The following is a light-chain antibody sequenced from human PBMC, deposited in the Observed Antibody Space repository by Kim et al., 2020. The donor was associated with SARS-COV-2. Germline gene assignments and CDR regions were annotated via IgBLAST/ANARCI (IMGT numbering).Light chain of an antibody. V-gene: IGKV1-5*03. CDR2: KAS. Sequence: ASVGDRDTITCRASQSISSWLAWYQQKPGKAPNLLIYKASTLESGVPSRFSGSGSGTEFTLTISSLQPDDFATYYCQQYQSYAVTFGGGTKVEIK. J-gene: IGKJ4*01. CDR1: QSISSW. CDR3: QQYQSYAVT.